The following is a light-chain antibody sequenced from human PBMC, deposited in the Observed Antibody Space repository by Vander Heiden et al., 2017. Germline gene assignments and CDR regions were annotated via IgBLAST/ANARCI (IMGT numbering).Light chain of an antibody. Sequence: SYELTQPPSVSVSPGQTTSITCSGDKLGDKYVGWYQQKPGQSPGLVIYEDKKRPSGIPERFTGSNSGNTATLTINGTQAIDEADYYCQAWETSTEVFGGGTRLTVL. CDR1: KLGDKY. CDR3: QAWETSTEV. V-gene: IGLV3-1*01. CDR2: EDK. J-gene: IGLJ2*01.